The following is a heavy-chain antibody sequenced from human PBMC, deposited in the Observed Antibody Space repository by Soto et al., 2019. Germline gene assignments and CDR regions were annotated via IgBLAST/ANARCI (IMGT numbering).Heavy chain of an antibody. D-gene: IGHD6-19*01. J-gene: IGHJ4*02. Sequence: QVQLQESGPGLVKPSGTLSLTCAVSGGSISSNNWWTWVRQPPGKGLEWIGQIYHSGSTNYNPSLKSRVTMSIDKSKNQFSLRLTSVTAADTAVYYCAEGVVAGESGYWGQGTLVIVS. CDR1: GGSISSNNW. CDR2: IYHSGST. CDR3: AEGVVAGESGY. V-gene: IGHV4-4*02.